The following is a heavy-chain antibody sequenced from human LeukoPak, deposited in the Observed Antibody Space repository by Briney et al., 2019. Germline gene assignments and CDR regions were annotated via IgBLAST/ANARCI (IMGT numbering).Heavy chain of an antibody. J-gene: IGHJ5*02. D-gene: IGHD3-10*01. V-gene: IGHV4-59*01. CDR2: IYYSGST. Sequence: SETLSLTCTVSGGSISSYYWSWIRQPPGKGLEWIGYIYYSGSTNSNPSLKSRVTISVDTSKNPFSLKLSSVTAADTAVYYCARYGVESPHRNWFDPWGQGTLVTVSS. CDR1: GGSISSYY. CDR3: ARYGVESPHRNWFDP.